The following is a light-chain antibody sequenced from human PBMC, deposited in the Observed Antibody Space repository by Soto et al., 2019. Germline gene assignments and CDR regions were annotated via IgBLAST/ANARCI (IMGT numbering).Light chain of an antibody. CDR2: AAS. CDR3: QQSYSTPWT. CDR1: QSISSY. J-gene: IGKJ1*01. V-gene: IGKV1-39*01. Sequence: IPMAHCHAHLSASIAVLATTACRASQSISSYLNWYQQKPGKAPKLLIYAASSLQSGVPSRFSGSGSGTDFTLTISSLQPEDFATYYCQQSYSTPWTFGQGTKVDI.